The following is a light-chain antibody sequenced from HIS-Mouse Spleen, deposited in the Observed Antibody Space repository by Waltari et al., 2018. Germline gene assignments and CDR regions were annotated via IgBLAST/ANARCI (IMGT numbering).Light chain of an antibody. CDR1: QSISSY. Sequence: DIQMTQSPSSLSASVGDRVTITCRASQSISSYLNWYQQKPGKAPKLLIYAASSLQSGVPSRFSGSGSGTDFNLTISSLQPEDFATYYCQQSYSTPPTWTFGQGTKVEIK. V-gene: IGKV1-39*01. CDR3: QQSYSTPPTWT. J-gene: IGKJ1*01. CDR2: AAS.